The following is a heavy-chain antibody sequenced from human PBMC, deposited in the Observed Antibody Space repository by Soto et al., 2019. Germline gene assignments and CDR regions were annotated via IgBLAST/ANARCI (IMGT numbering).Heavy chain of an antibody. CDR1: GFVFSSYA. CDR3: AKTTDGWFSAFEI. CDR2: ISGSGTTA. D-gene: IGHD6-19*01. Sequence: PGGSLRLSCAASGFVFSSYAISWVRQAPGKGLEWVSAISGSGTTAYYADSVKGRFIFSRDNPKHTMYLQMNSLRAEDTAVYFCAKTTDGWFSAFEIWGQGTVVTVSS. V-gene: IGHV3-23*01. J-gene: IGHJ3*02.